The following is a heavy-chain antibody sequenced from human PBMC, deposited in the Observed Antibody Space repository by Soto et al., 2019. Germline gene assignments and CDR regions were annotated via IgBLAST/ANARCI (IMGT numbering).Heavy chain of an antibody. CDR2: IDSSTKYT. CDR3: AREYYYTMDV. J-gene: IGHJ6*02. CDR1: GFTFRDYY. V-gene: IGHV3-11*05. Sequence: PGGSLRLSCEASGFTFRDYYMTWFRQAPGKGLEWLSYIDSSTKYTNYADSVKGRFTISIDNAKNSLYLQMNSLRADDTAVYYCAREYYYTMDVWGQGTMVTVSS.